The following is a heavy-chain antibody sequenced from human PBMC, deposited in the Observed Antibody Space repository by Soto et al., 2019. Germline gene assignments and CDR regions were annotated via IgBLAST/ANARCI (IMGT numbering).Heavy chain of an antibody. CDR3: ARVRLFGVAKTRDY. J-gene: IGHJ4*02. V-gene: IGHV4-59*12. D-gene: IGHD3-3*01. Sequence: SETLCLTCTVSGGSISSYYWSWIRQPPGKGLEWIGYIYYSGSTNYNPSLKSRVTISVDTSKNQFSLKLSSVTAADTVVYYCARVRLFGVAKTRDYWGQGTLVTVSS. CDR1: GGSISSYY. CDR2: IYYSGST.